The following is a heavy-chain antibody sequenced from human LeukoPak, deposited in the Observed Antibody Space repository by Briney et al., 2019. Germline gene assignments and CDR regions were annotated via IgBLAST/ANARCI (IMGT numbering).Heavy chain of an antibody. J-gene: IGHJ5*02. V-gene: IGHV3-23*01. CDR1: GFTFSTYW. CDR2: ISGTSGSI. Sequence: GGSLRLSCAASGFTFSTYWMSWVRQAPGKGLEWVSGISGTSGSIYYIDSVKGRFTISRDNSKNTLYLQMNTLRVEDTAVYYCAKTPRTTAHNWFDTWGQGTLVTVSS. CDR3: AKTPRTTAHNWFDT. D-gene: IGHD1-1*01.